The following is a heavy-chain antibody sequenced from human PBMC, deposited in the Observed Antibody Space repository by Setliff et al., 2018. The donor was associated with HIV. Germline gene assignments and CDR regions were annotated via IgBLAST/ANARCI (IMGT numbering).Heavy chain of an antibody. CDR1: GGSFSGFY. CDR3: ARARGPPLPVLDL. J-gene: IGHJ5*02. D-gene: IGHD3-10*01. CDR2: INHSGKT. Sequence: KPSETLSLTCAVYGGSFSGFYWSWIRQAPGKGLEWIGEINHSGKTNYNPSLKSRITLSVDTSENQFALKLASVTAADTAVDYCARARGPPLPVLDLWGQGTLVTVSS. V-gene: IGHV4-34*01.